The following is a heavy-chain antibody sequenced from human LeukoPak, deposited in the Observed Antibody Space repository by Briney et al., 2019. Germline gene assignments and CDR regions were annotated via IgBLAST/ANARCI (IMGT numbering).Heavy chain of an antibody. J-gene: IGHJ4*02. CDR3: ARGSLVLDY. CDR2: IRGSGSAT. D-gene: IGHD3-10*01. CDR1: GFTFSDYY. V-gene: IGHV3-11*01. Sequence: GGSLRLSCAASGFTFSDYYMSWIRQAPGKGLEWVSHIRGSGSATYYADSVKGRFTISRDNAKNSLYLQMNSLRAEDTAVYYCARGSLVLDYWGQGTLVTVSS.